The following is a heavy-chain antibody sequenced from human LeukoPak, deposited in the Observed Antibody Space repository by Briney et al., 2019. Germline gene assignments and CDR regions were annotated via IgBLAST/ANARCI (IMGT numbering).Heavy chain of an antibody. CDR3: ARDLYYDSSGPYRY. J-gene: IGHJ4*02. Sequence: GGSLRLSCAASGFTFSSYWMSWVRQAPGKGLEWVANIKQDGSEKYYVDSVKGRFTISRDNAKNSLYLRMNSLRAEDTAVYYCARDLYYDSSGPYRYWGQGTLVTVSS. CDR2: IKQDGSEK. D-gene: IGHD3-22*01. V-gene: IGHV3-7*01. CDR1: GFTFSSYW.